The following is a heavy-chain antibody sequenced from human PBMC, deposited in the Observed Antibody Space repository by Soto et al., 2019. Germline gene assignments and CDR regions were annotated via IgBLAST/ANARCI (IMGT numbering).Heavy chain of an antibody. Sequence: EVQLVESGGGPVRPGGSLKLSCAASGFNFITYSLSWVRQAPGKGLEWVASISSSAVYIDYADSVTGRFTISRDNANNSLYRQMNSLRAEDTATYYCVRDGLDYYDTERLYFDNWGQGTLVTVSS. CDR3: VRDGLDYYDTERLYFDN. CDR2: ISSSAVYI. V-gene: IGHV3-21*01. CDR1: GFNFITYS. D-gene: IGHD3-22*01. J-gene: IGHJ4*02.